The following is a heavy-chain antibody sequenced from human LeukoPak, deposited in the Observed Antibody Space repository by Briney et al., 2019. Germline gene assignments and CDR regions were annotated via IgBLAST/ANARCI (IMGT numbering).Heavy chain of an antibody. CDR3: ARITYYYDTSGYYHYYFDY. Sequence: SETLSLTCTVSGGSISGYYWTWIRQPPGKGLEWIGDIHYSGSTKYNPSLRSRVTISVDTSKNQFSLKLSSVTAADTAVYYCARITYYYDTSGYYHYYFDYWGQGTLVTVSS. V-gene: IGHV4-59*01. D-gene: IGHD3-22*01. CDR2: IHYSGST. CDR1: GGSISGYY. J-gene: IGHJ4*02.